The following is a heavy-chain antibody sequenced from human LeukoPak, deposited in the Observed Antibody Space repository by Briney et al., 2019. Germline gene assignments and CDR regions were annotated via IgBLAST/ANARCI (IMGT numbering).Heavy chain of an antibody. CDR2: IYYSGST. CDR3: AGGCSSTSCYGEIDY. CDR1: GGSISSGGYY. V-gene: IGHV4-31*03. J-gene: IGHJ4*02. D-gene: IGHD2-2*01. Sequence: SETLSLTCTVSGGSISSGGYYWSWIRQHPGKGLEWIGYIYYSGSTYYNPSLKSRVTISVDTSKNQFSLKLSSVTAADTAVYYCAGGCSSTSCYGEIDYWGQGTLVTVSS.